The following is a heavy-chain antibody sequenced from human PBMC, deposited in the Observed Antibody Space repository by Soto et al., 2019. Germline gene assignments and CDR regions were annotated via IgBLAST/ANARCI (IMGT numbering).Heavy chain of an antibody. CDR3: AGGSGWISDS. CDR1: GFTFSPYW. J-gene: IGHJ4*02. D-gene: IGHD6-19*01. CDR2: LQDDGGDE. Sequence: EVQLVESGGGWVQPGGSLRLSCAASGFTFSPYWMSLVRQAPGKGLEWVASLQDDGGDEHYLEAVRGRFTISIDNAKKSLYLAMDSLRVEYTAVYYCAGGSGWISDSWGQGTLVTVSS. V-gene: IGHV3-7*05.